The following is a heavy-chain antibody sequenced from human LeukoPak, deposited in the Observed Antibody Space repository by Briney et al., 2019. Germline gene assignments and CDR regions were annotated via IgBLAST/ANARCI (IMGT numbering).Heavy chain of an antibody. CDR1: GFTFSSYA. Sequence: HPGGSLRLSCAASGFTFSSYAMSWVRQAPGKGLEWVSTISGSGGSTYYADSAKGRFTISRDNSKNTLYLQMNSLRAEDTAVYYCAKDGFLAATATDWGQGTRVTVSS. CDR3: AKDGFLAATATD. V-gene: IGHV3-23*01. D-gene: IGHD6-13*01. CDR2: ISGSGGST. J-gene: IGHJ4*02.